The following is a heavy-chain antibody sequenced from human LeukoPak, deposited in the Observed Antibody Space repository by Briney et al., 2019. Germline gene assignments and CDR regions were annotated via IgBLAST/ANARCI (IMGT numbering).Heavy chain of an antibody. CDR3: ARATQDGYGMDV. J-gene: IGHJ6*02. D-gene: IGHD2-15*01. CDR1: GGSISSNGYY. CDR2: FYYTGST. V-gene: IGHV4-39*07. Sequence: SETLSLTCTVSGGSISSNGYYWGWIRQPPGKGLEWIGSFYYTGSTFYSPSLKSRVTISVDTSKNQFSLKLSSVTAADTAVYYCARATQDGYGMDVWGQGTTVTVSS.